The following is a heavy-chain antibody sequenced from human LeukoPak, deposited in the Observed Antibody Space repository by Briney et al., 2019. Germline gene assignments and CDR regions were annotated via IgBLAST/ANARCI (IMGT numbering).Heavy chain of an antibody. CDR2: INSDSGGT. J-gene: IGHJ5*02. CDR3: ARGNIATRRGENWFDP. D-gene: IGHD6-6*01. Sequence: GASVKVSCKASGYTFTCDFIHWVRQAPGQGLEWMGFINSDSGGTNYARKFQGRVTMTRDTSISTAYMELSSLRSDDTAVFYCARGNIATRRGENWFDPWGQGTLVTVSS. CDR1: GYTFTCDF. V-gene: IGHV1-2*02.